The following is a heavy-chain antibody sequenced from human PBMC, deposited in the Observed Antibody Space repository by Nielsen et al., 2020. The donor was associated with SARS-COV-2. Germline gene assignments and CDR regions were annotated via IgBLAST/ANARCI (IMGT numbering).Heavy chain of an antibody. Sequence: GESLKISCAASGFTFRNYAMSWVRQTPAKGLEWVAGIRGSSGRTDYTDSVKGRFTISRDNSQNTLYLQMSRLGAEDTAIYYCAKDLSDAYDILSGYFESWGQGALVTVSS. D-gene: IGHD3-9*01. V-gene: IGHV3-23*01. CDR3: AKDLSDAYDILSGYFES. CDR1: GFTFRNYA. CDR2: IRGSSGRT. J-gene: IGHJ5*01.